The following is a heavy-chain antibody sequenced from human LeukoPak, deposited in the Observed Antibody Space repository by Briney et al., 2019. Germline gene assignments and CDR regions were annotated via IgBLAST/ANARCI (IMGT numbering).Heavy chain of an antibody. CDR1: GGSISSGSYY. Sequence: SETLSLTCTVSGGSISSGSYYWSWIRQPAGKGLEWIGRIYTSGSTNYNPSLKSRVTISVDTSKNQFPLKLSSVTAADTAVYYCARHCSGGSCPLGFDYWGQGTLVTVSS. J-gene: IGHJ4*02. V-gene: IGHV4-61*02. CDR3: ARHCSGGSCPLGFDY. D-gene: IGHD2-15*01. CDR2: IYTSGST.